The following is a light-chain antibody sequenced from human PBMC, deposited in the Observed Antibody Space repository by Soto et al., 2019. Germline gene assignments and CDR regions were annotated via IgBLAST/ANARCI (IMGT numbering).Light chain of an antibody. Sequence: DIQMTQSPSTLSASVGDRVTITCRASQSISNWLAWYQQKPGKAPNLLIYDASSLQSGVPSRFSGSGSGTAFTLTISSLQPGDFATYYCQQYNSYSTFGQGTKVDI. CDR2: DAS. CDR1: QSISNW. J-gene: IGKJ1*01. V-gene: IGKV1-5*01. CDR3: QQYNSYST.